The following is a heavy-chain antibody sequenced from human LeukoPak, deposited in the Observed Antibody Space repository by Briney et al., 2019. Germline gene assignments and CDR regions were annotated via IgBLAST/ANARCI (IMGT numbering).Heavy chain of an antibody. CDR3: ATVGATRGYYYYYGMDV. V-gene: IGHV4-61*02. J-gene: IGHJ6*02. Sequence: PSETLSLTCTVSGGSVRRGNYYWTWIRQPAGSGLEWIGRIYTSGTTDYNPSLRTRVTISVDASRNQFSLNLSSVTAADTAVYYCATVGATRGYYYYYGMDVWGQGTTVTVSS. CDR2: IYTSGTT. CDR1: GGSVRRGNYY. D-gene: IGHD1-26*01.